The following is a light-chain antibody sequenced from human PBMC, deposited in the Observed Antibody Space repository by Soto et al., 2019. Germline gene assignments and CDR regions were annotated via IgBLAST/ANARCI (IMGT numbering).Light chain of an antibody. Sequence: EIVLTQSPATLSLSPGEKATLSCRASQSVSSHLVWYQQKPGQAPRLLIYDASNRATGIPARFSGGGSGTDFTRSISSLEPEDFAVYYCQQRSSSPYSFGPGTKVDFK. CDR3: QQRSSSPYS. CDR1: QSVSSH. V-gene: IGKV3-11*01. J-gene: IGKJ3*01. CDR2: DAS.